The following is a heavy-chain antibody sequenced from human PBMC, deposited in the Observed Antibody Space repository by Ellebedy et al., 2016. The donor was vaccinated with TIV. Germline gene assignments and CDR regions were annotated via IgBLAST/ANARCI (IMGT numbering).Heavy chain of an antibody. V-gene: IGHV1-46*04. CDR2: INTSGGTA. D-gene: IGHD6-25*01. CDR3: ARDTGRIAAAGLDF. CDR1: GYTFSDYY. Sequence: ASVKVSCKASGYTFSDYYIEWVRQAPGQGLAGMGIINTSGGTATYAQKLQGRVTMTRDQSPSTVYMELTSLTPEDTATYYFARDTGRIAAAGLDFWGQGTLVTVSS. J-gene: IGHJ4*02.